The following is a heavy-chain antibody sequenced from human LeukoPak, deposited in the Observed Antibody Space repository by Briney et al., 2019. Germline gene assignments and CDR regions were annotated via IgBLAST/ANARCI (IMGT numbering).Heavy chain of an antibody. CDR3: ARDSIVGAPFAY. Sequence: PGGCLRLSCAASGFTFSSYSMNWVRQAPGKGLEWVSYISSSTSTIYYADSVKGRFTISRDNAKSSLYLQMNSLRDEDTAVNYCARDSIVGAPFAYWGQGTLVTASS. J-gene: IGHJ4*02. CDR2: ISSSTSTI. V-gene: IGHV3-48*02. D-gene: IGHD1-26*01. CDR1: GFTFSSYS.